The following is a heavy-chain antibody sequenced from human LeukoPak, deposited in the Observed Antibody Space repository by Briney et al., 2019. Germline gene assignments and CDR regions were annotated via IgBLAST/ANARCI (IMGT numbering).Heavy chain of an antibody. CDR2: INTNTGNP. D-gene: IGHD6-19*01. CDR3: ARDQNSGWYSSTGYYYYMDV. J-gene: IGHJ6*03. Sequence: ASVKVSCKASGYTFTNYAMNWMRQAPGQGLEWMGWINTNTGNPTYAQGFTGRFVFSLDTSVSTAYLQISSLKAEDTAVYYCARDQNSGWYSSTGYYYYMDVWGKGTTVTVSS. CDR1: GYTFTNYA. V-gene: IGHV7-4-1*02.